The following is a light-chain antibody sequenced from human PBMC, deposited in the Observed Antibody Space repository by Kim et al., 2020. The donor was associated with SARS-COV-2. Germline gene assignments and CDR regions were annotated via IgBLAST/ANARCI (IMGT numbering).Light chain of an antibody. V-gene: IGKV1-39*01. CDR2: AAS. CDR1: QSISTY. Sequence: DIQMTQSPSSLSASVGDRVTITCRASQSISTYLHWYQQKPGKAPKLLIYAASSLQSGVPSRFSGSGSGTDFTLTISSLQPEDSATYHCQQSYSILYTFGQGTKLEI. J-gene: IGKJ2*01. CDR3: QQSYSILYT.